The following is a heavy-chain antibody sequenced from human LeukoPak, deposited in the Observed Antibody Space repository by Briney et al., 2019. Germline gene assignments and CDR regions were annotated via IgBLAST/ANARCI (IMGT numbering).Heavy chain of an antibody. CDR2: IYYSGST. CDR1: GGSISSSSYY. CDR3: ATQGESLYY. Sequence: SETLSLTCTVSGGSISSSSYYWGWIRQPPGKGLEWIGSIYYSGSTYYNPSLKSRVTVSVDTSKNQFSLKLSSVTAADTAVYYCATQGESLYYWGQGTLVTVSS. J-gene: IGHJ4*02. D-gene: IGHD5-24*01. V-gene: IGHV4-39*01.